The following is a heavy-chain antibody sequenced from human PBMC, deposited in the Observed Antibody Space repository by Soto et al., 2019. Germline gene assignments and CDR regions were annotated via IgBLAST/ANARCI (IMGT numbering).Heavy chain of an antibody. CDR1: GFTFTNFW. V-gene: IGHV3-7*01. D-gene: IGHD2-2*02. CDR3: ARGLIVPAAITQDYYYYGMDA. Sequence: GGSLRLSCAASGFTFTNFWMSWVRQAPGKGLEWVANIEGDGSVKNYLDSVKGRFTISRDNAKNSLYLQMNSLRAEDTAVYYCARGLIVPAAITQDYYYYGMDAWGQGTTVTVSS. CDR2: IEGDGSVK. J-gene: IGHJ6*02.